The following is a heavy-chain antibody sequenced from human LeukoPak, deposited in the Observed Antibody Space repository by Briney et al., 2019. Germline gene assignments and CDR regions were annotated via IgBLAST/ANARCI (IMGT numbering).Heavy chain of an antibody. CDR2: IYQSGST. V-gene: IGHV4-4*02. J-gene: IGHJ4*02. Sequence: SETLSLTCAVSGGSISSDNWLTWVRQPPGKGLEWIGQIYQSGSTNYNPSLKSRVTISVDKSKNQFSLKLSSVTAADTAIYYCARDLVDSGGYYFDYWGQGTLVTVSS. D-gene: IGHD3-22*01. CDR1: GGSISSDNW. CDR3: ARDLVDSGGYYFDY.